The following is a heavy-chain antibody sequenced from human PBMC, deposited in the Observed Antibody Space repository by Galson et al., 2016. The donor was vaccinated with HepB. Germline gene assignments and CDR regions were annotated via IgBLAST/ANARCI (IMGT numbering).Heavy chain of an antibody. V-gene: IGHV3-7*01. J-gene: IGHJ6*02. Sequence: SLRLSCAASGFTLSSSWMSWVRQAPVGGLEWVANIKQDGIEKYYVDSVKGRFTISRDDAKNSVFLQMNSLRAEDTALYYCAKGGRILWDAMDVWGQGTTVTVSS. D-gene: IGHD2/OR15-2a*01. CDR2: IKQDGIEK. CDR1: GFTLSSSW. CDR3: AKGGRILWDAMDV.